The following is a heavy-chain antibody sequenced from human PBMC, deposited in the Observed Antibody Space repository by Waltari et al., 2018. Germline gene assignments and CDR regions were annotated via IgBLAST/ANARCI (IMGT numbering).Heavy chain of an antibody. CDR1: GFILSSYS. CDR2: ISSGGSNI. CDR3: ARIDGYNPDY. D-gene: IGHD5-18*01. J-gene: IGHJ4*02. Sequence: EVQLVESGGDLVKPGGALRLSFSASGFILSSYSMNWVRQVPGKGLECVSFISSGGSNIYYADSVKGRFTISRDNAKNSLYLQMNSLRVDDTAVYYCARIDGYNPDYWGQGTLVTVSS. V-gene: IGHV3-21*01.